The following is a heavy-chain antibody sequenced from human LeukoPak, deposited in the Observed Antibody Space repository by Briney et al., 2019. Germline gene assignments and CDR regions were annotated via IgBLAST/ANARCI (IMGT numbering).Heavy chain of an antibody. J-gene: IGHJ5*02. V-gene: IGHV4-59*01. Sequence: SETLSLTCTVSGGSISSYYWSWIRQPPGKGLEWIAYLFYSGSTDYNPSLESRVTISVDTSKNQFSLKLSSVTAADTAVYYCASGGGIAAAGNWGDWFDPWGQGTLVTVSS. CDR1: GGSISSYY. CDR2: LFYSGST. CDR3: ASGGGIAAAGNWGDWFDP. D-gene: IGHD6-13*01.